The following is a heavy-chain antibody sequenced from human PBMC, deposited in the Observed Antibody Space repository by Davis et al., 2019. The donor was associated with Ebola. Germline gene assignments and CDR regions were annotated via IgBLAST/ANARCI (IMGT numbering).Heavy chain of an antibody. CDR3: ALPYSSSWSRDY. J-gene: IGHJ4*02. V-gene: IGHV2-5*02. D-gene: IGHD6-13*01. Sequence: SGPTLVKPTQTLTLTCTFSGFSLSTSGVGVGWIRQPPGKALEWLALIYWDDDKRYSPSLKSRLTITKDTSKNQVVLTMTNMDPVDIATYYCALPYSSSWSRDYWGQGTLVTVSS. CDR2: IYWDDDK. CDR1: GFSLSTSGVG.